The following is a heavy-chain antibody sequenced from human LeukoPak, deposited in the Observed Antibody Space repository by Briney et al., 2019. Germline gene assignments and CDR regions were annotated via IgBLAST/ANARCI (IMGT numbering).Heavy chain of an antibody. CDR1: GFTFSSYS. CDR3: ARVARYGGNSVDYFDY. V-gene: IGHV3-21*01. CDR2: ISSSSSCI. Sequence: PGGSLRLSCAASGFTFSSYSMNWVRQAPGKGLEWVSSISSSSSCIYYADSVKGRFTISRDNAKNSLYLQMNSLRAEDTAVYYCARVARYGGNSVDYFDYWGQGTLVTVSS. J-gene: IGHJ4*02. D-gene: IGHD4-23*01.